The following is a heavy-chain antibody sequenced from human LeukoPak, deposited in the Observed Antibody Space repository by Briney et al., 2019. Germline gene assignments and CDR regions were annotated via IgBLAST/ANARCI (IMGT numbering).Heavy chain of an antibody. Sequence: GASVKVSCKASGGTFSSYAISWVRQAPGQGLEWMGGIIPIFGTANYAQKFRGRVTITADESTSTACMELSSLRSEDTAVYYCARALVVVPAAMAYFDYWGQGTLVTVSS. CDR1: GGTFSSYA. J-gene: IGHJ4*02. CDR3: ARALVVVPAAMAYFDY. CDR2: IIPIFGTA. V-gene: IGHV1-69*13. D-gene: IGHD2-2*01.